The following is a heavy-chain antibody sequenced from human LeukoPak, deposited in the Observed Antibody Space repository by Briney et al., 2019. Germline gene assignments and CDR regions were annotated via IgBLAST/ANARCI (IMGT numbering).Heavy chain of an antibody. CDR3: ARLANDAFDI. CDR1: GYSFTSYW. Sequence: GESLKISCKGSGYSFTSYWIGWVRQMPAKGLEWMGIIYPGDSDTRYRPSFQGQVTISADKSINTAYLQWSSLKASDTAMYYCARLANDAFDIWGQGTMVTVSS. J-gene: IGHJ3*02. CDR2: IYPGDSDT. V-gene: IGHV5-51*01.